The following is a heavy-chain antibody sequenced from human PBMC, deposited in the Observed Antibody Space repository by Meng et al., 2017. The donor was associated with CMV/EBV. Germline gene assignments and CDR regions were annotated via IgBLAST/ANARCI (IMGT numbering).Heavy chain of an antibody. D-gene: IGHD2-2*01. Sequence: ASVKVSCKASGYTFTGYYMHWVRQAPGQGLEWMGWINPNSGGTNYAQKFQGRVTMTRDTSISTAYMELSRLRSDDTAVYYCAREGVVTAAKKVGSWFDPWGQGTLVTVSS. V-gene: IGHV1-2*02. CDR2: INPNSGGT. CDR3: AREGVVTAAKKVGSWFDP. CDR1: GYTFTGYY. J-gene: IGHJ5*02.